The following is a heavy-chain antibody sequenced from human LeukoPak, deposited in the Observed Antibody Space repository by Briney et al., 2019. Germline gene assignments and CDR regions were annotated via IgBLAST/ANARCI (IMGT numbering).Heavy chain of an antibody. V-gene: IGHV3-21*01. CDR2: ISSSSSYI. J-gene: IGHJ3*02. Sequence: TGGSLRLSCAGSGFTFSSYSMNWVRQAPGKGLEWVSCISSSSSYINYADSVKGRFTISRDNAKNSLYLQMNSLRAEDTAVYYCARNLAYCGGDCYSVDGKDLDAFDIWGQGTMVTVSS. CDR1: GFTFSSYS. D-gene: IGHD2-21*02. CDR3: ARNLAYCGGDCYSVDGKDLDAFDI.